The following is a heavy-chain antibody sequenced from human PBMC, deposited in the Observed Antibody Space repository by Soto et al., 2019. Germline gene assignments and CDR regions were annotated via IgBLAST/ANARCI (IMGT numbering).Heavy chain of an antibody. V-gene: IGHV4-39*01. CDR2: IYYSGST. D-gene: IGHD3-10*01. CDR3: ARHYPFGSGSYSPYYFDS. J-gene: IGHJ4*02. Sequence: SETLSLTCAVSVGSIINSRYYWAWIRQPPGKGLDWIGNIYYSGSTYYNPSLKSRITISVDTSRNQFSLRPNSVTAADTAVYYCARHYPFGSGSYSPYYFDSWGQGTLVTVSS. CDR1: VGSIINSRYY.